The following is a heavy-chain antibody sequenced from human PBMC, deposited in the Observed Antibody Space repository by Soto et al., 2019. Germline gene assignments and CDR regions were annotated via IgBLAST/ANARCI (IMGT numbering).Heavy chain of an antibody. CDR3: ARDRGAFDY. Sequence: PGGSLRLSCSASGFTFSIYSMNWVRQAPGKGLEWVSYIMPGSSHIFYADSVKGRFTISRDNAKNSLYLQMNSLRAEDTAVYYCARDRGAFDYWGQGTLVTVSS. CDR1: GFTFSIYS. CDR2: IMPGSSHI. J-gene: IGHJ4*02. V-gene: IGHV3-48*01. D-gene: IGHD3-10*01.